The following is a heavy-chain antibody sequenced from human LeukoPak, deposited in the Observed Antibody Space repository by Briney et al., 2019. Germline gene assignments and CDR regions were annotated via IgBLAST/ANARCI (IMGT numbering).Heavy chain of an antibody. CDR2: VYYIGST. J-gene: IGHJ3*02. CDR1: GDSISRSSDY. D-gene: IGHD5-24*01. V-gene: IGHV4-39*07. Sequence: SETLSLTCTVSGDSISRSSDYWGWIRQPPGKGPEWIVSVYYIGSTFYNPSLKSRLTISIDTSKNQFSLKLRSVTAADTAVYYCAREDAEEMDNSFDIWGQGTMVTGSS. CDR3: AREDAEEMDNSFDI.